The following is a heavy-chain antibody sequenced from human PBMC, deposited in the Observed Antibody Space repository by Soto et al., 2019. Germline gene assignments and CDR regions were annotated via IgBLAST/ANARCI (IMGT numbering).Heavy chain of an antibody. V-gene: IGHV1-18*04. CDR2: ISAYNGNT. CDR3: ARRRITMIVVSPYGMDV. Sequence: GASVKVSCKASGYTFTSYGISWVRQAPGQGLEWMGWISAYNGNTNYAQKLQGRVTMTTDTSTSTAYMELRSLRSDDTAVYYCARRRITMIVVSPYGMDVWGQGTTVTVSS. CDR1: GYTFTSYG. D-gene: IGHD3-22*01. J-gene: IGHJ6*02.